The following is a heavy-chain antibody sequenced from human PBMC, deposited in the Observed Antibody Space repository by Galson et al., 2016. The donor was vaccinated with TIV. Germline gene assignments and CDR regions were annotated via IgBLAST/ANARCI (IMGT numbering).Heavy chain of an antibody. CDR2: VNPNSGNT. D-gene: IGHD2-2*01. V-gene: IGHV1-8*02. CDR1: GYTFITYD. J-gene: IGHJ6*03. CDR3: ARGVRINQLPTIYYYYMDV. Sequence: SVKVSCKASGYTFITYDITWVRQAAGQGLEWMGWVNPNSGNTGYAQKFQGRLTMTRDTSINTAYMEMSSLTSDDTAIYYCARGVRINQLPTIYYYYMDVWGEGTTVTVSS.